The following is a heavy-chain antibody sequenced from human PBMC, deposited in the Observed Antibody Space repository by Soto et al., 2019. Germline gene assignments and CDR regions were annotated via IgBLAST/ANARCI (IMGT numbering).Heavy chain of an antibody. J-gene: IGHJ1*01. V-gene: IGHV4-4*02. D-gene: IGHD6-19*01. CDR3: ARLDLSRGWPLFAY. Sequence: SETLSLTCAVSGGSISSSNWWSWVRQPPGKGLEWIGEIYHSGSTNYNPSLKSRVTISVDKSKNQFSLKLSSVTAADTAVYYCARLDLSRGWPLFAYWGQGTLVPGSS. CDR2: IYHSGST. CDR1: GGSISSSNW.